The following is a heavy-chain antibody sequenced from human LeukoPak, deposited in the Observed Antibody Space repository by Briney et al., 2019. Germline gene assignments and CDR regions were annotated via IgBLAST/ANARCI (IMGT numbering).Heavy chain of an antibody. J-gene: IGHJ4*02. CDR3: ARSVEYSSSPYDY. Sequence: SQTLSLTCTVSGGSISSGGYYWSWIRQHPGTGLEWIGYIYYSGSTYYNPSLKSRVTISVDTSKNQFSLKLSSVTAADTAVYYCARSVEYSSSPYDYWGQGTLVTVSS. CDR1: GGSISSGGYY. D-gene: IGHD6-6*01. CDR2: IYYSGST. V-gene: IGHV4-30-4*08.